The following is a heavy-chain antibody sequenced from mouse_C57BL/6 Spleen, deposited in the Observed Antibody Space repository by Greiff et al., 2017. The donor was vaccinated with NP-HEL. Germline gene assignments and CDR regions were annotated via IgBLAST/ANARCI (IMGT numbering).Heavy chain of an antibody. V-gene: IGHV1-69*01. D-gene: IGHD1-1*01. CDR1: GYTFTSYW. Sequence: QVQLQQPGAELVMPGASVKLSCKASGYTFTSYWMHWVKQRPGQGLEWIGEIDPSDSYTNYNQKLKGKSTLNVDKSSSTAYMQLSSLTSEDSAVYYCARRDGSSYRNYAMDYWGQGTSVTVSS. CDR2: IDPSDSYT. CDR3: ARRDGSSYRNYAMDY. J-gene: IGHJ4*01.